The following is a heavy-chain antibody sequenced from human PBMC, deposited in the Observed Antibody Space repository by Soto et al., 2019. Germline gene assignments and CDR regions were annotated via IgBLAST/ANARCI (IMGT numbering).Heavy chain of an antibody. Sequence: ASVKVSCTASGYTVTGYYMHWVRQAPGQGLEWMGWINPNSGGTNYAQKFQGRVTMTRDTSISTAYMELSRLRSDDTAVYYCARIRYCSSTSCLGFDPWGQGTLVTVSS. D-gene: IGHD2-2*01. V-gene: IGHV1-2*02. CDR2: INPNSGGT. CDR3: ARIRYCSSTSCLGFDP. CDR1: GYTVTGYY. J-gene: IGHJ5*02.